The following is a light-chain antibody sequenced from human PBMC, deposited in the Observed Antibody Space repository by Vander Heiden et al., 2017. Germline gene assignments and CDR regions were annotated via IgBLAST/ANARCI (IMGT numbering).Light chain of an antibody. Sequence: SHALTHPPPVSLSTGQTASITCSGEKLGDKYVCWFQQKPGQSPVLVIYQNTKRPSGIPERFSGSNSGNTATLTISGTQAMDEADYYCQAWDSRAAVFGGGTQLTVL. CDR2: QNT. V-gene: IGLV3-1*01. CDR1: KLGDKY. J-gene: IGLJ3*02. CDR3: QAWDSRAAV.